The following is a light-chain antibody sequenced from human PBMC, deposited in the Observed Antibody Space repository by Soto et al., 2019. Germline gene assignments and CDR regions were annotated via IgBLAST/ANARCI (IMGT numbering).Light chain of an antibody. Sequence: EIVLTQSPGTLSFSPGERATLSCRASQSVTNNYLAWFQQKPGQAPRLLMYGASSRATGIPDRFSGSGSGTDFTLTITRLEPEDFAVYYCQQYASSRTFGQGTKVDI. CDR1: QSVTNNY. J-gene: IGKJ1*01. CDR2: GAS. V-gene: IGKV3-20*01. CDR3: QQYASSRT.